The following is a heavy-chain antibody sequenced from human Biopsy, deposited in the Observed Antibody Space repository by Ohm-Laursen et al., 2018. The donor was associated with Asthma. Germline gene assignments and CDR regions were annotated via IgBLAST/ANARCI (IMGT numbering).Heavy chain of an antibody. V-gene: IGHV1-69*05. CDR2: IIPIFGTA. CDR1: GCTFTSYY. J-gene: IGHJ4*02. CDR3: ARDGPVGAPSDY. D-gene: IGHD1-26*01. Sequence: SVKVSCNASGCTFTSYYMHWVRQAPGQGLEWMGGIIPIFGTANYAQKFQGRVTMTTDTSTSTAYMELRSLRSDDTAVYYCARDGPVGAPSDYWGQGTLVTVSS.